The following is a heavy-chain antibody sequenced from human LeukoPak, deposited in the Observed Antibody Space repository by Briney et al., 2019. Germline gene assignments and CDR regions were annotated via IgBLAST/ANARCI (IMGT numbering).Heavy chain of an antibody. V-gene: IGHV3-23*01. D-gene: IGHD2-8*01. Sequence: GGSLRLSCAASGFTFSSYAMSWVRQAPGKGLEWVPAISGSGGSTYYADSVEGRFTISRDNSKNTLYLQMNSLRAEDTAVYYCAKDSPQGEMGPPNDYWGQGTLVTVSS. CDR1: GFTFSSYA. CDR3: AKDSPQGEMGPPNDY. CDR2: ISGSGGST. J-gene: IGHJ4*02.